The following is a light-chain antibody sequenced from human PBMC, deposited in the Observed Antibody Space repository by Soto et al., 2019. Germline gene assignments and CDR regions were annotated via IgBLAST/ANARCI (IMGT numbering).Light chain of an antibody. Sequence: EIVMTQSPATLSVSPGERATLSCRASQSVSNNLAWYQQKPGQAPRLLISGASTRATGIPARFSGSGSGTEFTLTISSLQSEDCAVYYCQQYNDWPPGLTFGGGTKVEIK. CDR3: QQYNDWPPGLT. J-gene: IGKJ4*01. V-gene: IGKV3D-15*01. CDR2: GAS. CDR1: QSVSNN.